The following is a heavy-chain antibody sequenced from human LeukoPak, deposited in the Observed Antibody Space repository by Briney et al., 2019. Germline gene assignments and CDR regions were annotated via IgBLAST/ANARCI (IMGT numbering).Heavy chain of an antibody. CDR2: ISSSSSYV. Sequence: GGSLRLSCAASRFSFSSYNMNWVRQAPGKGLEWVSSISSSSSYVYYADSVKGRFTISRDNAKNSLYLQMNSLRAEDTAVYYCARDLGGPFDYWGQGTLVTVSS. D-gene: IGHD3-16*01. J-gene: IGHJ4*02. CDR3: ARDLGGPFDY. V-gene: IGHV3-21*01. CDR1: RFSFSSYN.